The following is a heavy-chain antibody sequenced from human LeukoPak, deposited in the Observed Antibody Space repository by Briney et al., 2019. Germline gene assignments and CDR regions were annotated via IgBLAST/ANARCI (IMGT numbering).Heavy chain of an antibody. CDR1: DGSISGDNYY. CDR2: IYYSGST. J-gene: IGHJ5*02. Sequence: SETLSLTCTVSDGSISGDNYYWRWIRQPPGKGLEWIGYIYYSGSTNYNPSPKSRVTISVDTSKNQFSLKLSSVTAADTAVYYCARARSDWFDPWGQGTLVTVSS. CDR3: ARARSDWFDP. V-gene: IGHV4-61*01.